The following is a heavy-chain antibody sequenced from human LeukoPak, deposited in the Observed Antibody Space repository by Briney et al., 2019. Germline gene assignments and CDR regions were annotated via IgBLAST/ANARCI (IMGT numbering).Heavy chain of an antibody. J-gene: IGHJ3*02. Sequence: ASVKVSCKASGHTFTRSYMHWVRQAPGQGLEWMGVINPSGTWTSYAQKFQGRVTITADESTSTAYMELSSLRSEDTAVYYCARPSRATVTTDAFDIWGQGTMVTVSS. CDR2: INPSGTWT. CDR3: ARPSRATVTTDAFDI. CDR1: GHTFTRSY. V-gene: IGHV1-46*01. D-gene: IGHD4-17*01.